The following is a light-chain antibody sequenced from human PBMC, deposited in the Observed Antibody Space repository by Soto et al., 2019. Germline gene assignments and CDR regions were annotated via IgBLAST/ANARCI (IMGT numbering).Light chain of an antibody. CDR1: QGVSNL. CDR3: QQRADWPPALT. CDR2: DAS. V-gene: IGKV3-11*01. J-gene: IGKJ4*01. Sequence: EIVLTQSPDTLSLSPGDRATLSCRASQGVSNLLAWYQQRPGQAPRLLIYDASKRATGLPARFSGSGSGTDFTLTISSLEPEDFAVYSCQQRADWPPALTFGGGTKVDI.